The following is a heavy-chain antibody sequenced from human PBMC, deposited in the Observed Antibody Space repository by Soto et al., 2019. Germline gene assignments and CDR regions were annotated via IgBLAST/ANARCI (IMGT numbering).Heavy chain of an antibody. Sequence: GGSLRLSCAASGFTFSNAWMSWVRQAPGKGLEWVGRIKSKTDGGTTDYAAPVKGRFTISRDDSKNTLYLQMNSLKTEDTAVYYCTTTPPEHRAAGYCSGGSCLLFDYWGQGTLVTVSS. CDR2: IKSKTDGGTT. J-gene: IGHJ4*02. V-gene: IGHV3-15*01. CDR3: TTTPPEHRAAGYCSGGSCLLFDY. D-gene: IGHD2-15*01. CDR1: GFTFSNAW.